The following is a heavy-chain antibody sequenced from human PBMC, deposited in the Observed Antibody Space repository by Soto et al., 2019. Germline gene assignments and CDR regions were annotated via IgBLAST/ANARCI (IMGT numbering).Heavy chain of an antibody. CDR3: ARGRGYGDGIDY. CDR2: VFYSGSD. J-gene: IGHJ4*02. CDR1: GGSVSSGNHY. Sequence: QVQLQESGPGLVKPSETLSLTCTVSGGSVSSGNHYWSWIRQPPGKELEFIAYVFYSGSDNYNPSLKSRVTTSIDTSKNQFSLNLRSVTAADTAVYYCARGRGYGDGIDYWGQGALVTVSS. D-gene: IGHD5-18*01. V-gene: IGHV4-61*01.